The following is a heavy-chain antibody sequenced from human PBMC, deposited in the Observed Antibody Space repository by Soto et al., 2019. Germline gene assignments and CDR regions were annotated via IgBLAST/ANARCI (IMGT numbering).Heavy chain of an antibody. V-gene: IGHV4-59*01. J-gene: IGHJ5*02. CDR3: ARERVYTSGWFDP. CDR1: GGSTSSYY. CDR2: IYYSGST. Sequence: PSETLSLTCTVSGGSTSSYYWSWIRQPPGKGLEWIGYIYYSGSTNYNPSLKSRVTISVDTSKNQFSLKLSSVTAADTAVYYCARERVYTSGWFDPWGQGTLVTVSS. D-gene: IGHD3-3*01.